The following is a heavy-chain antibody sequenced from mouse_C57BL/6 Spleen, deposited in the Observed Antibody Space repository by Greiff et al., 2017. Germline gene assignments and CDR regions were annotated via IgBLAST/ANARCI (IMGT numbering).Heavy chain of an antibody. D-gene: IGHD1-1*01. J-gene: IGHJ4*01. CDR3: ARSYYYGSSPIAMDY. Sequence: QVQLQQPGAELVKPGASVKLSCKASGYTFTSYWMQWVKQRPGQGLAWIGEIDPSDSYTNYNQKFKGKATLTVDTSSSPAYMQLSSLTSEDSAVYYCARSYYYGSSPIAMDYWGQGTSVTVSS. V-gene: IGHV1-50*01. CDR1: GYTFTSYW. CDR2: IDPSDSYT.